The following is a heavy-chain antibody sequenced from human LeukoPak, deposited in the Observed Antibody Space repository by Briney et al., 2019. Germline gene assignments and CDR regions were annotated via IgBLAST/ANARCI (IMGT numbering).Heavy chain of an antibody. D-gene: IGHD3-22*01. CDR2: IYYSGST. CDR1: GGSISSYY. Sequence: SETLSLTCTVSGGSISSYYWSWIRQPPGKGLEWIGYIYYSGSTNYKPSLKSRVTISVDTSKNQFSPKLSSVTAEDTAVYYCASGVSNYYDSSGYDVHYFDYWGQGTLVTVSS. CDR3: ASGVSNYYDSSGYDVHYFDY. V-gene: IGHV4-59*01. J-gene: IGHJ4*02.